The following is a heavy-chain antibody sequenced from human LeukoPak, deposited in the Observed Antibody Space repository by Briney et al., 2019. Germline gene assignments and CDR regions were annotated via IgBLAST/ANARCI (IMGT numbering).Heavy chain of an antibody. V-gene: IGHV4-59*11. D-gene: IGHD3/OR15-3a*01. J-gene: IGHJ6*03. CDR1: GASISSHY. CDR2: TSGSI. CDR3: ARVLAIFGLDTTDFYMDV. Sequence: SETLSLTCAVSGASISSHYWSWVRQPPGQGLEWIGYTSGSISDNPSLKSRVAVSVDPSQNQVSLSLTSVTAADTAVCYCARVLAIFGLDTTDFYMDVWGKGTTVTVSS.